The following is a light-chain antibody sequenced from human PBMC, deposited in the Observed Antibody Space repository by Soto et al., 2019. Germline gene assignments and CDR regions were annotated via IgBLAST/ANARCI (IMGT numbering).Light chain of an antibody. CDR2: KAS. Sequence: DIQMTQSPSTLSGSVGDRVTITCRASQTISSWLAWYQQKPGKAPKLLIYKASTLKSGVPSRFSGSGSGTEFTLTISSLQPDDFATYYGHHYNSYAEAFGQGTKVERK. V-gene: IGKV1-5*03. CDR3: HHYNSYAEA. CDR1: QTISSW. J-gene: IGKJ1*01.